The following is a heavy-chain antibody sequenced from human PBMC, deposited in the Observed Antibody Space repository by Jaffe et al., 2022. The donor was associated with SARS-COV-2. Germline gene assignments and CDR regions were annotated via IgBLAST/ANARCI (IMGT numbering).Heavy chain of an antibody. V-gene: IGHV3-21*01. D-gene: IGHD1-1*01. Sequence: EVQLVESGGGLVKPGGSLRLSCAASGFTFSSYSMNWVRQAPGKGLEWVSSISSSSSYIYYADSVKGRFTISRDNAKNSLYLQMNSLRAEDTAVYYCARYLTPNWNTGLDYYYYYMDVWGKGTTVTVSS. J-gene: IGHJ6*03. CDR1: GFTFSSYS. CDR3: ARYLTPNWNTGLDYYYYYMDV. CDR2: ISSSSSYI.